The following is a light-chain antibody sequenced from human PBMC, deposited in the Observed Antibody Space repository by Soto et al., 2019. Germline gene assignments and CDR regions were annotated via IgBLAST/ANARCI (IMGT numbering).Light chain of an antibody. V-gene: IGKV2-28*01. CDR1: QSLLHSNGYTY. CDR3: MQALQTLSIT. CDR2: SGS. J-gene: IGKJ5*01. Sequence: IAMTPSPLSLPVTPGEPTSLSCSSSQSLLHSNGYTYLDWYLKKPGQSPQLXXYSGSNRDSGVPDRFSGSGSGTDFTLKISRVEAEDFGVYYCMQALQTLSITFGQGTRLEIK.